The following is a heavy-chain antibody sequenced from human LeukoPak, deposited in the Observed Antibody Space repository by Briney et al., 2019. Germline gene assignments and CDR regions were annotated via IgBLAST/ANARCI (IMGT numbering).Heavy chain of an antibody. Sequence: GGSLRLSCAASGFTFSSYAMSWVRQAPGKGLEWVAVIWYDGSNKYYADSVKGRFTISRDNSKNTLYLQMNSLRAEDTAVYYCARDRRADAFDIWGQGTMVTVSS. J-gene: IGHJ3*02. CDR2: IWYDGSNK. CDR3: ARDRRADAFDI. CDR1: GFTFSSYA. V-gene: IGHV3-33*08.